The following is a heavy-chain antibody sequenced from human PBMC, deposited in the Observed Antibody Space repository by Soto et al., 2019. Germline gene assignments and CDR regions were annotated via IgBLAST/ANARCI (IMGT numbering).Heavy chain of an antibody. Sequence: GGSLRLSCAASGFTFSGYAMSWVRQAPGKGLEWVAGISHDGSKIFYAVSVKGRFTISRDNPKNSLYLQMNSLRDEDTAVYYCARTHYDFWSGYHPDAFDIWGQGTMVTVSS. CDR1: GFTFSGYA. J-gene: IGHJ3*02. D-gene: IGHD3-3*01. CDR2: ISHDGSKI. CDR3: ARTHYDFWSGYHPDAFDI. V-gene: IGHV3-30*03.